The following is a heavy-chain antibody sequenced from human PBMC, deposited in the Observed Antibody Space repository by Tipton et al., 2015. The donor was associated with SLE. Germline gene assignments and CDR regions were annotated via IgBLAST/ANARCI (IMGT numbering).Heavy chain of an antibody. CDR3: ARDGNYYDSSGYLDY. D-gene: IGHD3-22*01. CDR2: IWYDGSNK. V-gene: IGHV3-33*01. Sequence: SLRLSCAASGFTFSSYGMHWVRQAPGKGLEWVAVIWYDGSNKYYADSVKGRFTISRDNSKNTLYLQMNSLRAEDTAVYYCARDGNYYDSSGYLDYWGQGTLVTVSS. J-gene: IGHJ4*02. CDR1: GFTFSSYG.